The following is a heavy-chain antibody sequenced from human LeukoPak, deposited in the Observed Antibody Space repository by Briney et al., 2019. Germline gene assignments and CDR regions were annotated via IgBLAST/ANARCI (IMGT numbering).Heavy chain of an antibody. CDR1: GGSISSSNW. CDR2: ISSSGSTI. V-gene: IGHV3-11*01. Sequence: GTLSLTCAVSGGSISSSNWWSWVRQPPGKGLEWVSYISSSGSTIYYADSVKGRFTISRDNAKNSLYLQMNSLRAEDTAVYYCARDNEAAAATCDYWGQGALVTVSS. CDR3: ARDNEAAAATCDY. D-gene: IGHD6-13*01. J-gene: IGHJ4*02.